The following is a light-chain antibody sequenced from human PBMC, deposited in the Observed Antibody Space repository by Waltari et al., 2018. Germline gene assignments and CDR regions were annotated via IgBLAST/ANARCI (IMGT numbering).Light chain of an antibody. V-gene: IGKV1-33*01. CDR3: QQYDDVLLT. J-gene: IGKJ4*01. CDR1: QDINRF. CDR2: DAS. Sequence: DIQMTQSPSSLSASVGDRVTITCQASQDINRFLNWYQQKPGRAPKLLIYDASNLETGIPSRFSGSRSGTSYTLTISSLQPEDIATYYCQQYDDVLLTFGGGTKVEIK.